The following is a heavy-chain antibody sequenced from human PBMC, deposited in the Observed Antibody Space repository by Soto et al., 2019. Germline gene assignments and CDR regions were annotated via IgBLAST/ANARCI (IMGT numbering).Heavy chain of an antibody. D-gene: IGHD5-18*01. CDR1: GGSMRTSSYY. Sequence: QQQLQESGPGLVKPSETLSLTCTVSGGSMRTSSYYWGWIRQPPGKGLVWIGSIYYSGSTYYNPSLKSLVTISVDTSKTQFSLKLISVTAADTAVYYCARHESSRIQPYWFDPWGQGTLVTVSS. J-gene: IGHJ5*02. CDR3: ARHESSRIQPYWFDP. V-gene: IGHV4-39*01. CDR2: IYYSGST.